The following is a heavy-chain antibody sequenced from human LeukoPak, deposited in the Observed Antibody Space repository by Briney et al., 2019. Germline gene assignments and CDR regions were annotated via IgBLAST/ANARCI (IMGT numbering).Heavy chain of an antibody. CDR3: ARDRLDIVVVVANYYYYGMDV. V-gene: IGHV1-69*04. CDR1: GSTCSSYA. Sequence: SVELSCKTAGSTCSSYAISWVRQPPGQGHEWMGRIIPILGIANYAQKFQGRVTITADKSTSTAYMELSSLRSEDTAVYYCARDRLDIVVVVANYYYYGMDVWGQGTTVTVSS. D-gene: IGHD2-15*01. CDR2: IIPILGIA. J-gene: IGHJ6*02.